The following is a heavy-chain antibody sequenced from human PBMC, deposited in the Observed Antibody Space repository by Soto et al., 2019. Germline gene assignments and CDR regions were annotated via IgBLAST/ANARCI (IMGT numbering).Heavy chain of an antibody. CDR1: GFDFSSNS. V-gene: IGHV3-23*01. D-gene: IGHD1-1*01. Sequence: GGSLRLSCAASGFDFSSNSMTWVRQATGKGLEWVSGISATGDKTFYLDSVRGRFIISRDNAKNSLYLEMNTLRADDSGLYYCARGPRVSSTGTGAHWGRGTLVTVSS. CDR2: ISATGDKT. CDR3: ARGPRVSSTGTGAH. J-gene: IGHJ4*02.